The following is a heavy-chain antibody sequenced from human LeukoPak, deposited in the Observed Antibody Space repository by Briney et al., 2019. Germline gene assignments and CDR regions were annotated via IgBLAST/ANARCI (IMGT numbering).Heavy chain of an antibody. Sequence: SVKVSCKASGGTFSSYAISWVRQAPGQGLEWMGRIIPILGIANYAQKFQGRVTITADKSTSTAYMELSSLRSEDTAVYYCARWITIFGSYDPWAREPWSPSPQ. J-gene: IGHJ5*02. CDR1: GGTFSSYA. CDR2: IIPILGIA. D-gene: IGHD3-3*01. V-gene: IGHV1-69*04. CDR3: ARWITIFGSYDP.